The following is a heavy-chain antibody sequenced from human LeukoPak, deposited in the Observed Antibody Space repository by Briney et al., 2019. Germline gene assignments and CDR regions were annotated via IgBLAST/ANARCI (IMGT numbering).Heavy chain of an antibody. CDR3: ASGGRGLQIDY. D-gene: IGHD5-24*01. J-gene: IGHJ4*02. CDR1: GYTFTGYY. V-gene: IGHV1-69*13. Sequence: GASVKVSCKASGYTFTGYYMHWVRQAPGQGLEWMGGIIPIFGTANYAQKFQGRVTITADESTSTAYMELSSLRSEDTAVYYCASGGRGLQIDYWGQGTLVTVSS. CDR2: IIPIFGTA.